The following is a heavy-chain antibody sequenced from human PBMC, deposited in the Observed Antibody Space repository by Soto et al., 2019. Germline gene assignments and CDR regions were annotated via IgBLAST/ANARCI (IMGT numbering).Heavy chain of an antibody. V-gene: IGHV4-59*01. CDR2: IYYSGST. CDR1: GGSISSYY. J-gene: IGHJ4*02. CDR3: ATAMVTIEAYYFDY. D-gene: IGHD5-18*01. Sequence: PSETLSLTCTVSGGSISSYYWSWIRQPPGKGLEWIGYIYYSGSTNYSPSLKSRVTISVDTSKNQFSLKLSSVTAADTAVYYCATAMVTIEAYYFDYWGQGTLVTVSS.